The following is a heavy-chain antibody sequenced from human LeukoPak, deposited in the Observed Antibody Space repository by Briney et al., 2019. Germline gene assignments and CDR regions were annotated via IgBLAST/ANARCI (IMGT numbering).Heavy chain of an antibody. Sequence: PGGSLRLSCAASGFTFSSYAMRWVRQAPGKGLEGVSAISGSGGSTYYADSVKGGFTISRDNSKNTLYLKVNSQRAEDTAVYYCAKRALTYYYDTPDYWGQGTLVTVSS. J-gene: IGHJ4*02. CDR1: GFTFSSYA. CDR3: AKRALTYYYDTPDY. D-gene: IGHD3-22*01. V-gene: IGHV3-23*01. CDR2: ISGSGGST.